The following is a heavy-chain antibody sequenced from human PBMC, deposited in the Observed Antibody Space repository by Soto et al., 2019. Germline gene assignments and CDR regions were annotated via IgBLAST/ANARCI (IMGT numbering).Heavy chain of an antibody. D-gene: IGHD3-10*01. CDR1: GGTFSSYA. V-gene: IGHV1-69*13. CDR3: AIRMGSGSYYTAYFDY. J-gene: IGHJ4*02. CDR2: IIPIFGTA. Sequence: GASVKVSCKASGGTFSSYAISWVRQAPGQGLEWMGGIIPIFGTANYAQKFQGRVTITADESTSTAYMELSSLRSEDTAVYYCAIRMGSGSYYTAYFDYWGQGTLVTVSS.